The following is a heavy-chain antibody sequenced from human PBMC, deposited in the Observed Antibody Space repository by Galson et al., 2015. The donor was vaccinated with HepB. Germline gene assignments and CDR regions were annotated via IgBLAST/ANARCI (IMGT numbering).Heavy chain of an antibody. CDR1: GFSFSSYA. D-gene: IGHD2-15*01. CDR2: ISHDGNKK. CDR3: ARDRRVEVVVAATLDY. V-gene: IGHV3-30*04. Sequence: LRLSCAASGFSFSSYALHWVRRAPGKGLEWVAVISHDGNKKYYADSVRGRFTISRDNSKNTIYIEMNRLSAEDTATYYCARDRRVEVVVAATLDYWGQGTLLTVSS. J-gene: IGHJ4*02.